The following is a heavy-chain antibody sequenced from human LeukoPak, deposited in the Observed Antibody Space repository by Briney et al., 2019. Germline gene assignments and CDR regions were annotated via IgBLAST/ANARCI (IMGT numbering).Heavy chain of an antibody. CDR1: GGSISSYY. CDR2: IYYSGST. J-gene: IGHJ6*02. V-gene: IGHV4-59*08. D-gene: IGHD7-27*01. Sequence: SETLSLTCTASGGSISSYYWSWIRQPPGKGLEWIGYIYYSGSTNYNPSLKSRVTISVDTSKNQFSLKLSSVTAADTALYYCARWGSHYYYGMDVWGQGTTVAVSS. CDR3: ARWGSHYYYGMDV.